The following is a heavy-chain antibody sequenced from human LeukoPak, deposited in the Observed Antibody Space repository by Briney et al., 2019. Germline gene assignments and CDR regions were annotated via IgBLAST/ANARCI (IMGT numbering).Heavy chain of an antibody. J-gene: IGHJ4*02. D-gene: IGHD3-10*01. CDR1: GFTFSSYG. Sequence: PGGSLRLSCAASGFTFSSYGMHWVRQAPGKGLEWVAVIWYDGSNKYYADSVRGRFTISRDDSKNMVYLQMNNLRLEDAAVYYCTKRSRGYYDYWGQGTLVTVSS. V-gene: IGHV3-30*02. CDR3: TKRSRGYYDY. CDR2: IWYDGSNK.